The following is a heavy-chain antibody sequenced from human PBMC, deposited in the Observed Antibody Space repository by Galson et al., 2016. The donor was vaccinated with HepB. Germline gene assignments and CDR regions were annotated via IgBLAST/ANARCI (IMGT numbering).Heavy chain of an antibody. V-gene: IGHV1-69*13. CDR1: GGTFSGYA. Sequence: SVKVSCKASGGTFSGYAISWVRQAPGQGLEWMGGIIPMFGTTNSAQKFQGRVTVTADESTGTAYMELSSLRSEDTALYYCARVSSSFDPWGQGTLVTVSS. J-gene: IGHJ5*02. CDR2: IIPMFGTT. D-gene: IGHD6-6*01. CDR3: ARVSSSFDP.